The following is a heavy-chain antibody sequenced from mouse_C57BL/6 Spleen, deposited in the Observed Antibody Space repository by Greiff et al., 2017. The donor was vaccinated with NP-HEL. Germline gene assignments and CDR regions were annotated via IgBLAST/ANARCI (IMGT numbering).Heavy chain of an antibody. CDR2: IDPETGGT. D-gene: IGHD1-1*01. J-gene: IGHJ2*01. V-gene: IGHV1-15*01. CDR1: GYTFTDYD. CDR3: TPHGSSYGY. Sequence: SGAELVRPGASVTLSCKASGYTFTDYDMHWVKQTPVHGLEWIGAIDPETGGTAYNQKFKGKAILTADKSSSTAYMELRSLTSEDSAVYYCTPHGSSYGYWGQGTTLTVSS.